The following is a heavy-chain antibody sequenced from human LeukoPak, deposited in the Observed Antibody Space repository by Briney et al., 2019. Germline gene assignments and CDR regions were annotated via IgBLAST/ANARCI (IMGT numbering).Heavy chain of an antibody. D-gene: IGHD3-10*01. V-gene: IGHV3-33*01. J-gene: IGHJ4*02. CDR3: AREGSYYNGLDY. CDR2: IWYDGSNK. Sequence: GGSLRLSCAASGFTFSSYGMHWVRQAPGKGLEWVAGIWYDGSNKYYADSVKGRVTISRDNFKNTLYLQMNSLRAEDTAVYYCAREGSYYNGLDYWGQGTLVTVSS. CDR1: GFTFSSYG.